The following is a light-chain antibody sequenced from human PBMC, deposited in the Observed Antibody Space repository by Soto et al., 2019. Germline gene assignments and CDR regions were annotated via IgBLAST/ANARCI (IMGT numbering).Light chain of an antibody. CDR2: GAS. Sequence: EVVLTQSPGTLSLSPGERATLSCRASETVTSDYLAWYQQKPGQAPRLLFYGASRRAAGIPDRFSGSGSGTDFTLIISRLEPADFVVYYCHQYGPSPWTFGQGTKVEIK. J-gene: IGKJ1*01. CDR1: ETVTSDY. CDR3: HQYGPSPWT. V-gene: IGKV3-20*01.